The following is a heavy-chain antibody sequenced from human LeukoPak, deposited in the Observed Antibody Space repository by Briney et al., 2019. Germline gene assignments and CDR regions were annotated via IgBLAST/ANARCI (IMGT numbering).Heavy chain of an antibody. CDR1: GFTFSSYA. CDR3: AKDHGGVKMATALYYFDY. CDR2: ISYDGSNK. V-gene: IGHV3-30-3*01. D-gene: IGHD5-24*01. J-gene: IGHJ4*02. Sequence: GGSLRLSCAASGFTFSSYAMHWVRQAPGKGLEWVAVISYDGSNKYYADSVKGRLTISRDNSKNTLYLQMNSLRAEDTAVYYCAKDHGGVKMATALYYFDYWGQGTLVTVSS.